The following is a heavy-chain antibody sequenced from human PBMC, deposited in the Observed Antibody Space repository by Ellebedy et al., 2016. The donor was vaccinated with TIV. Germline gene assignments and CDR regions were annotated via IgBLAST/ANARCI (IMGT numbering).Heavy chain of an antibody. CDR3: ARHEGYGVTKSWFDP. CDR1: GYNFINYY. CDR2: IYPGDSDT. D-gene: IGHD4-17*01. Sequence: GESLKISCKGSGYNFINYYIAWVRQMPGKGLEWMGIIYPGDSDTRYSPSFQGQVTISADKSISTAYLQWSSLKASDTAMYYCARHEGYGVTKSWFDPWGQGTLVTVSS. J-gene: IGHJ5*02. V-gene: IGHV5-51*01.